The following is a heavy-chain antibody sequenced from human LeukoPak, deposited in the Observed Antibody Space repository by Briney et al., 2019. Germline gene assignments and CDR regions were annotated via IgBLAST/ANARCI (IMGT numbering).Heavy chain of an antibody. CDR1: GGSISSSSYY. CDR2: IYYSGST. CDR3: ARGRLDYDILTGYFDY. J-gene: IGHJ4*02. Sequence: PSETLSLTCTVSGGSISSSSYYWGWIRQPPGKGLEWIGSIYYSGSTYYNPSLKSRVTISVDTSKNQFSLKLSSVTAADTAVYYCARGRLDYDILTGYFDYWGQGTLVTVSS. V-gene: IGHV4-39*07. D-gene: IGHD3-9*01.